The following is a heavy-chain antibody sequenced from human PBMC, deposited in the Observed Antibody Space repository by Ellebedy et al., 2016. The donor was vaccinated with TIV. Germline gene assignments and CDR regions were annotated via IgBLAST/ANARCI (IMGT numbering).Heavy chain of an antibody. CDR1: GFTFDDYA. Sequence: PGGSLRLSCAVSGFTFDDYAMHWARPTPGQGLEWVSLISGDGSRTYYADSVRGRFTISRDNRKSSLYLQLNSLRIEDTALYYCAKALGDYVWGTYAIDNWGQGTLVTVSS. V-gene: IGHV3-43*02. CDR3: AKALGDYVWGTYAIDN. CDR2: ISGDGSRT. J-gene: IGHJ4*02. D-gene: IGHD3-16*01.